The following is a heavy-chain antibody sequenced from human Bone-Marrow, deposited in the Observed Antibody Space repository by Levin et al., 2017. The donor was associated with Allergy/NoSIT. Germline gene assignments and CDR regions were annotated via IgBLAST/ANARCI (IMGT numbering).Heavy chain of an antibody. D-gene: IGHD5-18*01. J-gene: IGHJ6*02. CDR1: GYTFTSYD. V-gene: IGHV1-8*01. CDR2: MNPNSGNT. CDR3: ARGSSGYSYGSRPDYYYYGMDV. Sequence: GESRKISCKASGYTFTSYDINWVRQATGQGLEWMGWMNPNSGNTGYAQKFQGRVTMTRNTSISTAYMELSSLRSEDTAVYYCARGSSGYSYGSRPDYYYYGMDVWGQGTTVTVSS.